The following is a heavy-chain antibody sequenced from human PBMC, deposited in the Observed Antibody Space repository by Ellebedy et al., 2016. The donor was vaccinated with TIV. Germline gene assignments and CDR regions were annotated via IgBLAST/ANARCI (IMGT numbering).Heavy chain of an antibody. Sequence: ASVKVSCKASGYTFIGYYMHWVRQAPGQGLEWMGGIIPIFGTANYAQKFQGRVTITADESTSTAYMELSRLRSDDTAVYYCARFPARGAVAGTGDYWGQGTLVTVSS. V-gene: IGHV1-69*13. CDR3: ARFPARGAVAGTGDY. D-gene: IGHD6-19*01. J-gene: IGHJ4*02. CDR1: GYTFIGYY. CDR2: IIPIFGTA.